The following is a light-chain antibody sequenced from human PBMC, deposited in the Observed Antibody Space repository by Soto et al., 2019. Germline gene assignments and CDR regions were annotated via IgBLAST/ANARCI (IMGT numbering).Light chain of an antibody. CDR3: CSYAGRITDVV. V-gene: IGLV2-23*01. J-gene: IGLJ2*01. CDR1: SSDVGSYNL. CDR2: EGS. Sequence: QSALTQPASVSGSPGQSITISCTGTSSDVGSYNLVSWYQQHPDKAPKLMIYEGSKRPSGVSNRFSGSKSGNTASLTISGLQAEDEADYYCCSYAGRITDVVFGGGTKLTVL.